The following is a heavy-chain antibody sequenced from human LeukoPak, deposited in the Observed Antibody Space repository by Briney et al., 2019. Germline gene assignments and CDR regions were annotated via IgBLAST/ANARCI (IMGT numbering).Heavy chain of an antibody. CDR3: ARPARCFGPMDV. Sequence: SETLSLTCTVSGGSISSGDCYWSWIRQPPGKGLEWIGYIYYSGSTYYNPSLKSRVTISVDTSKNQFSLKLSSVTAADTAVYYCARPARCFGPMDVWGKGTTVTVSS. J-gene: IGHJ6*03. CDR2: IYYSGST. D-gene: IGHD3-9*01. V-gene: IGHV4-30-4*08. CDR1: GGSISSGDCY.